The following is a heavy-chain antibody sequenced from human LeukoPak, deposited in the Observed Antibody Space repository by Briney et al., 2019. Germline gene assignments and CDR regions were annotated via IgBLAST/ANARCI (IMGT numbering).Heavy chain of an antibody. CDR3: ARETAAAGSFIAINDY. J-gene: IGHJ4*02. D-gene: IGHD6-13*01. V-gene: IGHV4-34*01. CDR1: GGSFSGYY. Sequence: SETLSLTCAVYGGSFSGYYWSWIRHPPGKGLEWIGEINDSESTNYNPSLKSRVTISVDTSKKQFSLKLSSVTAADTAIYYCARETAAAGSFIAINDYWGQGTLVTVSS. CDR2: INDSEST.